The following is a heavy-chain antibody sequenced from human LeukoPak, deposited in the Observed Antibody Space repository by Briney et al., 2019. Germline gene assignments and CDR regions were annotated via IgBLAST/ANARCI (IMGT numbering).Heavy chain of an antibody. J-gene: IGHJ2*01. D-gene: IGHD2-2*01. CDR1: GGSISSYS. CDR3: AAYRTSSLYWFFDL. V-gene: IGHV4-59*01. Sequence: SETLSLTCTVSGGSISSYSWSWIRQPPGKGLEWIGYIFYSGSTNYKPSLKGRVTISMDTSKNQFSLKLSSVTAADTAVYYCAAYRTSSLYWFFDLWGCGTLVTVSS. CDR2: IFYSGST.